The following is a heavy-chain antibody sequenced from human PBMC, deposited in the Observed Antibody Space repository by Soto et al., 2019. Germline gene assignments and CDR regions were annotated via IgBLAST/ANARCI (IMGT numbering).Heavy chain of an antibody. CDR2: IKQDGSEK. Sequence: GGSLRLSCVASGFTFSSYWMSWVRQAPGKGLEWVANIKQDGSEKYYVDSVKGRFTISRDNAKNSLYLQMNSLRAEDTAVYYCAREGYDWNFDYWGHGTLVTVSS. D-gene: IGHD1-1*01. CDR3: AREGYDWNFDY. J-gene: IGHJ4*01. V-gene: IGHV3-7*03. CDR1: GFTFSSYW.